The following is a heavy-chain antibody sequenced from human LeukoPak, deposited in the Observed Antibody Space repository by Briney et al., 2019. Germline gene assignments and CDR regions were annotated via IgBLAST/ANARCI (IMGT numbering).Heavy chain of an antibody. D-gene: IGHD1-26*01. V-gene: IGHV4-59*01. J-gene: IGHJ4*02. CDR2: FHDSGGT. CDR3: ARGDPSGRPGIGFDY. Sequence: SETLSLTCTVSGGSISSFYWSWIRQPPGKGLEWIGHFHDSGGTKYNPSLESRVAISVDTSKNQFSLMVNSMTAADTAVYYCARGDPSGRPGIGFDYWGQGTLVTVSS. CDR1: GGSISSFY.